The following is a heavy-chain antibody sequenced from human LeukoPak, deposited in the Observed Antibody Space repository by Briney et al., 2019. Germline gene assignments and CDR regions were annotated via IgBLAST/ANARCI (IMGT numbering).Heavy chain of an antibody. V-gene: IGHV4-38-2*01. Sequence: SDTLSLTCAVSRYSISRGYHWGWVRQPPGTGPVWIGSMFHGGNTYCNPSLKSRVTMSIDTSMNQFSLNLTSVTAADTAVYFCARTLYCSGATCFSPELLDTWGQGTLVTVSS. CDR2: MFHGGNT. CDR1: RYSISRGYH. D-gene: IGHD2-15*01. CDR3: ARTLYCSGATCFSPELLDT. J-gene: IGHJ5*02.